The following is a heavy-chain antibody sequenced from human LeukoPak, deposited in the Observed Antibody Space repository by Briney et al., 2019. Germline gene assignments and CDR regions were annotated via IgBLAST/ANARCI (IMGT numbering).Heavy chain of an antibody. V-gene: IGHV3-23*01. CDR1: GFTFSSYA. J-gene: IGHJ4*01. CDR3: AKDTSIGRYCTNGVCSPFDY. D-gene: IGHD2-8*01. Sequence: PGGSLRLSCAASGFTFSSYAMSWVRQAPGKGLEWVSGIGDSGGGTYYADSVKGRFTISRDNSKNTLYLQMNSLRADDTAVYYCAKDTSIGRYCTNGVCSPFDYWGQEPWSPSPQ. CDR2: IGDSGGGT.